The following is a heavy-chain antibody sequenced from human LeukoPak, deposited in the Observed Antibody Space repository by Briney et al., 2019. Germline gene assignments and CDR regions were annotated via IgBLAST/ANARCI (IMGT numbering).Heavy chain of an antibody. D-gene: IGHD5-12*01. CDR3: AAIPGYGLFDP. V-gene: IGHV4-39*07. CDR2: IYSSGST. CDR1: GGSISSTSYY. J-gene: IGHJ5*02. Sequence: PSETLSLTCVVSGGSISSTSYYWGWIRQPPGKGLEWIGRIYSSGSTFYNPSLKSRVTISVDTSKNQFSLKLSSVTAADTAVYCCAAIPGYGLFDPWGQGTLVTVSS.